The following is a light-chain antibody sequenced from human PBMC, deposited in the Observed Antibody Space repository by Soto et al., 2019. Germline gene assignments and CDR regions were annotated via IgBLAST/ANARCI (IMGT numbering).Light chain of an antibody. V-gene: IGLV2-23*01. CDR3: CSYAGSSTFV. CDR2: EGS. CDR1: SIDVVSYNL. Sequence: QSVLTXPASVSGSPGQSITISCPGASIDVVSYNLVSWYQQHPGKAPKLMIYEGSKRPSGVSNRFSGSKSGNTASLTISGLQAEDEADYYCCSYAGSSTFVFGTGTKVTVL. J-gene: IGLJ1*01.